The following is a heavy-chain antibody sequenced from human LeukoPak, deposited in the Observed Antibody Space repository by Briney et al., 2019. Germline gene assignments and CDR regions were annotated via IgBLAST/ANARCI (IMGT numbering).Heavy chain of an antibody. V-gene: IGHV4-59*12. CDR2: ISYSGST. Sequence: SDTLSLTYTVSGGSISQYYWIWIRQPPGKGLEGIGYISYSGSTNYNPSLPSRVTISQDTSKHKFSLKLSSVTAADTAVYYCARDMGSDGDYFDYWRQATLVGVCS. CDR1: GGSISQYY. D-gene: IGHD2-15*01. CDR3: ARDMGSDGDYFDY. J-gene: IGHJ4*02.